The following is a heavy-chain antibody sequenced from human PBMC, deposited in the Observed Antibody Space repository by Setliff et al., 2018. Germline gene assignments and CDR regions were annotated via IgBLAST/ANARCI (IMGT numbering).Heavy chain of an antibody. CDR2: ISPGGST. Sequence: PSETLSLTCGVSGGGGSFSAYYWSWIRQPPGKGLEWIGEISPGGSTIYNPSLRSLVTMSVDTAKNRFSLNLTSVTAADTAVYYCATSGFCSAGSCYSFDDWGQGALVTVSS. J-gene: IGHJ4*02. CDR1: GGGGSFSAYY. V-gene: IGHV4-34*01. CDR3: ATSGFCSAGSCYSFDD. D-gene: IGHD6-19*01.